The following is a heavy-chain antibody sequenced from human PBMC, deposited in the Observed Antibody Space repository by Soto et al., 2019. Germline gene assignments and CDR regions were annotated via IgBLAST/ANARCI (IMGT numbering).Heavy chain of an antibody. Sequence: QVQLVQSGAEVKKPGSSVKVSCKASGGVFRNYAINWVRQALGQGLEWMGGIIPVFGTADYPQKFQGRVTITADESTTTAYMELTSLKTEDTAVYFCARDRWGSYSFDSWGQGTLVTVAS. D-gene: IGHD1-26*01. CDR2: IIPVFGTA. CDR1: GGVFRNYA. CDR3: ARDRWGSYSFDS. J-gene: IGHJ5*01. V-gene: IGHV1-69*01.